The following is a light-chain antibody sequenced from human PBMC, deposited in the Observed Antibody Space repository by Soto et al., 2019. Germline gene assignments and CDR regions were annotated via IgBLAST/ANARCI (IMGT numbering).Light chain of an antibody. Sequence: DIQMTQSPSSLSASVGERVTITCRASQGIGNDLGWYQQKPGQAPKRLIYPASSLHSEVPSRFSGSGSGTDFTLTISSLQPEDFATYYCQQSYSSPPTFGQGTKVDIK. CDR2: PAS. CDR1: QGIGND. J-gene: IGKJ1*01. V-gene: IGKV1-17*01. CDR3: QQSYSSPPT.